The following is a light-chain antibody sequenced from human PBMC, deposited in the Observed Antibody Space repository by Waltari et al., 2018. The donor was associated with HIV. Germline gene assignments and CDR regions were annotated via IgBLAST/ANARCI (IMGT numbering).Light chain of an antibody. J-gene: IGLJ2*01. CDR3: QVWDSSTDLRV. V-gene: IGLV3-21*02. CDR1: KLGGKG. Sequence: SYVLTPSPSVSVAPGQTARLTCGGHKLGGKGVHRYQQKPSQAPVLVVNDDSNRPSGIPERFSGASSWNTSTLTISRVEAGDEADCYCQVWDSSTDLRVFGGGTKLTVL. CDR2: DDS.